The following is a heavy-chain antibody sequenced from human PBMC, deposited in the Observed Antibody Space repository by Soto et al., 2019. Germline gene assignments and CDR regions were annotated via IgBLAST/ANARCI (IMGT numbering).Heavy chain of an antibody. CDR3: ATTGPY. CDR1: GFTFSSYG. V-gene: IGHV3-33*01. J-gene: IGHJ4*02. Sequence: GGSLRLSCAASGFTFSSYGMHWVRQAPGKGLEWVAVIWFDGSNKFYADSVKGRFTISRDNSKNTVSLQMNSLRDEDSAAYYCATTGPYWXQGTLVTVSS. CDR2: IWFDGSNK.